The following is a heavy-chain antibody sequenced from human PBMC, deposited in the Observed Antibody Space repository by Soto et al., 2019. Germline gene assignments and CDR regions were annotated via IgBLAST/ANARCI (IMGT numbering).Heavy chain of an antibody. CDR3: ARGIGIYSYVYYFDY. CDR1: GGSFSGYY. Sequence: QVQLQQWGAGLLKPSETLSLTCAVYGGSFSGYYWSWIRQPPGKGLEWMGEIKHSGSTNYNPSLKSRVTISVDTSKNQFSLKLSSVTAADTAVYYCARGIGIYSYVYYFDYWGQGTLVTVSS. D-gene: IGHD2-15*01. V-gene: IGHV4-34*01. CDR2: IKHSGST. J-gene: IGHJ4*02.